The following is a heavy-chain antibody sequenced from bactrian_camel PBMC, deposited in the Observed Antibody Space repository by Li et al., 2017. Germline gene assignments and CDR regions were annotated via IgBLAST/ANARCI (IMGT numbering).Heavy chain of an antibody. Sequence: HVQLVESGGGSVQAGGSLSLSCTASGFTFADSDMGWYRRAAGNECKLVSRIRSDGRTYCQDSVKGRFTISEDTMKNTVSLQMNSLKPLDRGIYYCAAEDLGSRWPEAWKYASSYRYWGQGTQVTVS. CDR1: GFTFADSD. CDR2: IRSDGRT. D-gene: IGHD6*01. V-gene: IGHV3S62*01. J-gene: IGHJ4*01. CDR3: AAEDLGSRWPEAWKYASSYRY.